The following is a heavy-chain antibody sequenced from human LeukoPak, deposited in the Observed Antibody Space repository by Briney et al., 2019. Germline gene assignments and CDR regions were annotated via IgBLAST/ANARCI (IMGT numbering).Heavy chain of an antibody. V-gene: IGHV3-30*04. CDR2: VAYDGTNQ. D-gene: IGHD4-17*01. CDR1: GFIFGTYA. CDR3: ATDRHYGVTTSLRFEY. J-gene: IGHJ4*02. Sequence: GGSLRLSCVTSGFIFGTYAMHWVRQAPGKGLEWVAVVAYDGTNQYYADSVKGRFSTSRENSKNTLYLQMNSLRGEDTAVYYCATDRHYGVTTSLRFEYWGQGTLVTVSS.